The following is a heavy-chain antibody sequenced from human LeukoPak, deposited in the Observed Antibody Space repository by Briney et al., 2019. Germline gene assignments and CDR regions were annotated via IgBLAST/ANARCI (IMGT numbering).Heavy chain of an antibody. Sequence: GGSLRLSCAASGFTFSSYSMNWVRQAPGKGLEWVSSISSSSSYIYYADSVKGRFTISRDNAKNSLYLQMNSLRAEDTAGYYCASSLIGGSFDYWGQGTLVTVSS. CDR2: ISSSSSYI. CDR3: ASSLIGGSFDY. V-gene: IGHV3-21*01. D-gene: IGHD3-10*01. CDR1: GFTFSSYS. J-gene: IGHJ4*02.